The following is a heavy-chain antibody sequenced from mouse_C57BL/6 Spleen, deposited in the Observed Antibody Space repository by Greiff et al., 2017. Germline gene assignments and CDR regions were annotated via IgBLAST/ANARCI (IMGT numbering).Heavy chain of an antibody. V-gene: IGHV3-6*01. Sequence: EVQLQESGPGLVKPSQSLSLTCSVTGYSITSGYYWNWIRQFPGNKLEWMGYISYDGSNNYNPSLKNRISITRDTSKNQFFLKLNSVTTEDTATYYCARVYYGSRYYFDYWGQGTTLTVSS. D-gene: IGHD1-1*01. CDR1: GYSITSGYY. CDR3: ARVYYGSRYYFDY. J-gene: IGHJ2*01. CDR2: ISYDGSN.